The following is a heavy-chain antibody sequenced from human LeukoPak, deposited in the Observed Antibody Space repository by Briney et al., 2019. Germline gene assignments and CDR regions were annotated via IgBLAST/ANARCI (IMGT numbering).Heavy chain of an antibody. Sequence: PSETLSLTCTVSGDSISSGNYWGWIRQPPGKGLEWIGSIFHTGSTYFNLSLKSRVTISVDTSKNQFSLRLSSVTAADTAVYYCARDSGATWAFDIWGQGTMVIVSS. CDR3: ARDSGATWAFDI. CDR2: IFHTGST. D-gene: IGHD1-26*01. CDR1: GDSISSGNY. J-gene: IGHJ3*02. V-gene: IGHV4-38-2*02.